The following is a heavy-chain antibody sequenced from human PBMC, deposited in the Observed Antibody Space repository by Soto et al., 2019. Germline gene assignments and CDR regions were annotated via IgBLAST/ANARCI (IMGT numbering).Heavy chain of an antibody. CDR3: AXRFCSSTSCDRVGWFDP. D-gene: IGHD2-2*01. CDR1: GFSLSTSGVG. CDR2: IYWNDDK. J-gene: IGHJ5*02. V-gene: IGHV2-5*01. Sequence: VSGPTLVNPTQTLTLTCTFSGFSLSTSGVGVGWIRQPPGKALEWLALIYWNDDKRYSPSLKSRLTITKDTSKNQVVLTMTNMDPVDTATYYCAXRFCSSTSCDRVGWFDPWGQGTLVTVSS.